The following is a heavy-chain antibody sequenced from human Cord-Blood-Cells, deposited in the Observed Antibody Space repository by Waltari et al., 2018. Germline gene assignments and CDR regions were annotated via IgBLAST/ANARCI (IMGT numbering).Heavy chain of an antibody. CDR2: ISGSGGST. Sequence: EVQLLESGGGLVQPGGSRRLSCAASGCTFNRLAMTWVRPAPGNGLEWFSAISGSGGSTYYADSVKGRFTISRDNSKNTLYLQMNSLRAEDTAVYYCAKDRGGMDVWGQGTTVTVSS. J-gene: IGHJ6*02. CDR3: AKDRGGMDV. V-gene: IGHV3-23*01. CDR1: GCTFNRLA.